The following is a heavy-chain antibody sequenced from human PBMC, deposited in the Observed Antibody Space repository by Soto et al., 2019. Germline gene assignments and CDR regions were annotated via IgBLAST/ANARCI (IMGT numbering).Heavy chain of an antibody. D-gene: IGHD3-22*01. CDR3: ARTFYSESGGYYY. CDR1: GFTFNSYV. Sequence: GGSLRLSCAASGFTFNSYVITWVRQAPGKVLEWVSSIXXXAXTXXXAXXXXGRFTVSRDTSKNTLYLQMNNLRADDTAEYYCARTFYSESGGYYYWGHGALVTVSS. CDR2: IXXXAXTX. V-gene: IGHV3-23*01. J-gene: IGHJ4*01.